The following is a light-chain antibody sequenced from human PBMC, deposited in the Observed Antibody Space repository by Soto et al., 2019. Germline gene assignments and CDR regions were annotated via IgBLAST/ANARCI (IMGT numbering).Light chain of an antibody. J-gene: IGKJ1*01. CDR2: DAS. CDR3: QLYNSYSQT. V-gene: IGKV1-5*01. CDR1: QSISSW. Sequence: DIQMTQSPSTLSASVGDRVTITCRASQSISSWLAWYQQKPGKAPKLLIYDASSLGSGVPSRFSGSGSGTEFTLTISSLQPDDFATYYCQLYNSYSQTFGQGTKVDIK.